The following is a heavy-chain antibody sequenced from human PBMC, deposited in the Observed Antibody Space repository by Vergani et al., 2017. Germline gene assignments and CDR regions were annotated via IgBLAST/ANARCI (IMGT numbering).Heavy chain of an antibody. D-gene: IGHD3-3*01. CDR2: IRYDGSNK. CDR1: GFTFSSYG. Sequence: VQLVESGGGLVQPGRSLRLSCAASGFTFSSYGMHWVRQAPGKGLEWVAFIRYDGSNKYYADSVKGRFTISRDNAKNARYLQMNSLRAEDTAVYYWARRAGLDFWSGYYLYWGQGTLVTVSS. V-gene: IGHV3-33*03. CDR3: ARRAGLDFWSGYYLY. J-gene: IGHJ4*02.